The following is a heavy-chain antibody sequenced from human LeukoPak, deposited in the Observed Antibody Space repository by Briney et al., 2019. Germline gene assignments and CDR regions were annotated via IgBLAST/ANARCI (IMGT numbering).Heavy chain of an antibody. CDR1: GFTVSGNY. J-gene: IGHJ3*02. CDR2: IYSGGNT. V-gene: IGHV3-53*01. CDR3: ASPSSGQSFDI. Sequence: GGSLRLSCEVSGFTVSGNYMSWVRQAPGKGLDWVSIIYSGGNTYYADSVKGRFTISRDNSKNTLYLQMNSLRAEDTAVYYCASPSSGQSFDIWGHGTMVTVSS. D-gene: IGHD6-19*01.